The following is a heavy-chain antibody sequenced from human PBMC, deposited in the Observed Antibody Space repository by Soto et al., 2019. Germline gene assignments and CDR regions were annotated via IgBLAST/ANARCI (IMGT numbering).Heavy chain of an antibody. D-gene: IGHD3-9*01. Sequence: SETLSLTCTVSCGSNSSGDYYWSWIRQPPGKGLDWIGYIYYSGSTYYNPSLKSRVTISVDTSKNQFSLKLSSVTAADTAVYYCARDHYVYDILTGYGYYYGMDVWGQGTTVT. CDR1: CGSNSSGDYY. CDR2: IYYSGST. V-gene: IGHV4-30-4*01. J-gene: IGHJ6*02. CDR3: ARDHYVYDILTGYGYYYGMDV.